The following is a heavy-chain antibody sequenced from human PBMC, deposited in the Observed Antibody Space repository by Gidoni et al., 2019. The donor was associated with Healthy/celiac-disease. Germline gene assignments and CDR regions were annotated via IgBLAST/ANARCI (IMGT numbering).Heavy chain of an antibody. Sequence: QVQLQESGPGLVKPSETLSLTCTVSGGSISSYYWSWIRQPPGKGLEWIGYIYYSGSTNYNPSLKSRVTISVDTSKNQFSLKLSSVTAADTAVYYCARVGMTQNAFDIWGQGTMVTVSS. CDR1: GGSISSYY. D-gene: IGHD2-21*02. CDR2: IYYSGST. V-gene: IGHV4-59*01. CDR3: ARVGMTQNAFDI. J-gene: IGHJ3*02.